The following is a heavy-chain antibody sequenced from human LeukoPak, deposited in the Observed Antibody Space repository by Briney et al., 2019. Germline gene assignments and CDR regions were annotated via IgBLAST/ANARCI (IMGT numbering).Heavy chain of an antibody. J-gene: IGHJ3*02. Sequence: ASVKVSCKASGYTFTSYYMHWVRQAPGQGLEWMGIINPSGGSTSYAQKFQGRVTMTRDTSTSTVYMELSSLRSEDTAVYYFARVGTVVKFAFDIWGQGTMVTVSS. D-gene: IGHD4-23*01. V-gene: IGHV1-46*03. CDR2: INPSGGST. CDR3: ARVGTVVKFAFDI. CDR1: GYTFTSYY.